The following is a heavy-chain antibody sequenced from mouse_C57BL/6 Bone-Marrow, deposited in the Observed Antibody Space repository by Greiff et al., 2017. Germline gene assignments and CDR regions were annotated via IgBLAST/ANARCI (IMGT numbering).Heavy chain of an antibody. CDR2: ISSGSSTI. D-gene: IGHD2-5*01. Sequence: EVMLVESGGGLVKPGGSLKLSCAASGFTFSDYGMHWVRQAPEKGLEWVAYISSGSSTIYYADTVKGRFTISRDNAKNTLFLQITSLRSEDTAMYYCARPLYSNYLGYWGQGTSVTVSS. CDR3: ARPLYSNYLGY. CDR1: GFTFSDYG. J-gene: IGHJ4*01. V-gene: IGHV5-17*01.